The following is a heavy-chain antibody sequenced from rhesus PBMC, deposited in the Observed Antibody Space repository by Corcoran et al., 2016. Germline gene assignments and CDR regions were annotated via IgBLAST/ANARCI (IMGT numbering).Heavy chain of an antibody. D-gene: IGHD6-25*01. CDR2: INGNSGST. CDR1: GASISSYW. J-gene: IGHJ5-1*01. Sequence: QVQLQESGPGLVKPSETLSLTCAVSGASISSYWWSWIRQSPGKGLEWIGEINGNSGSTYYNPARKSRVTISKDASKNQFSLKVNSVAAADTAVYYCARKYSGSWNRFDVWGPGVLVTVSS. CDR3: ARKYSGSWNRFDV. V-gene: IGHV4-80*01.